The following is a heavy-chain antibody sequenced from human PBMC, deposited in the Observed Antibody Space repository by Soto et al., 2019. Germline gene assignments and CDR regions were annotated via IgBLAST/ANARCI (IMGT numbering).Heavy chain of an antibody. CDR3: ATSPYYYGSGSKDY. D-gene: IGHD3-10*01. V-gene: IGHV1-24*01. CDR2: FDPEDGET. J-gene: IGHJ4*02. CDR1: GYTLTELS. Sequence: ASVKVSCKVSGYTLTELSMHWVRQAPGKGLEWMGGFDPEDGETIYAQKFQGRVTMTEDTSTDTAYMELSSLRSEDTAVYYCATSPYYYGSGSKDYWGQGTLVTVSS.